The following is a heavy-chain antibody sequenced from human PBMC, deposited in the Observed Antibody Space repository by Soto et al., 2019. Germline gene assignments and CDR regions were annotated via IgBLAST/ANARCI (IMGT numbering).Heavy chain of an antibody. V-gene: IGHV4-4*02. J-gene: IGHJ5*02. D-gene: IGHD1-26*01. CDR2: IYHSGST. CDR1: GGSLSSSNW. Sequence: TLSPTCAVSGGSLSSSNWWGWVPPPPGKGLEWIGEIYHSGSTNYNPSLKSRVTISVDKCKNQFSLKLSSVTAADTAVYYCATQEVGGSYVYTFDPWGQGTLVTVSS. CDR3: ATQEVGGSYVYTFDP.